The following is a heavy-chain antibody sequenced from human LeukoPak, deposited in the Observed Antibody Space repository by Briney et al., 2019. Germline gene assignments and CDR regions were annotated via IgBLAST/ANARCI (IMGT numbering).Heavy chain of an antibody. CDR1: GGSISSGSYY. CDR2: IYTSGST. V-gene: IGHV4-61*02. J-gene: IGHJ4*02. CDR3: ARDGYNFGSFDY. D-gene: IGHD5-24*01. Sequence: SETLSLTCTVSGGSISSGSYYWSWIRQPAGKGLEWIGRIYTSGSTNYNPSLKSRVTISVDTSKNQFSLKLSSVTAADTSVYFCARDGYNFGSFDYWGQGILVTVSS.